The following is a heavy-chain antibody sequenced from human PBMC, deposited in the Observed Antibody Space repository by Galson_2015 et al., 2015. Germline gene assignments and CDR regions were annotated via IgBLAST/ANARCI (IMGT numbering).Heavy chain of an antibody. CDR2: INPNNGGT. D-gene: IGHD6-13*01. CDR3: AREPIGTTGTGLDP. V-gene: IGHV1-2*06. J-gene: IGHJ5*02. CDR1: GNTFTGYY. Sequence: SVKVSCKASGNTFTGYYMHWVRQAPGQGLEWMGRINPNNGGTNYAQNFQGRFTMTRDTSISTAYMELTRLRSDDTAVYYCAREPIGTTGTGLDPWGQGTLVTVSS.